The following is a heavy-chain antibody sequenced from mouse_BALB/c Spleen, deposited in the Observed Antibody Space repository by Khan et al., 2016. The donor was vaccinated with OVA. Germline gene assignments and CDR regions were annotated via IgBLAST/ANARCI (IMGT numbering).Heavy chain of an antibody. CDR1: GYIFTDYN. Sequence: VQLKESGPELVKPGASVKIPCKASGYIFTDYNMDWVKQSHGKSPEWIGDINPNNGGTIYNQKFKGKATLTVDKSSSTAYMELRSLTSEDSAVYYCARTGYGSLGYWGQGTTLTVSS. D-gene: IGHD1-1*01. CDR3: ARTGYGSLGY. CDR2: INPNNGGT. V-gene: IGHV1-18*01. J-gene: IGHJ2*01.